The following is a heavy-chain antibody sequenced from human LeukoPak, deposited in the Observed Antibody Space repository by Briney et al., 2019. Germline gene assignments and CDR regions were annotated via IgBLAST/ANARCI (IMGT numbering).Heavy chain of an antibody. D-gene: IGHD3-3*01. Sequence: ASVKVSCKASGYIFTSYDVNWVRQAPGQGLEWMGWMNPNSGDTGYAQKFQGRVTMTRNTSISTAYMELSGLRSEDTDMYYCARGKLSYYDSPPRIMDVWGQGTTVTVSS. J-gene: IGHJ6*02. V-gene: IGHV1-8*01. CDR3: ARGKLSYYDSPPRIMDV. CDR1: GYIFTSYD. CDR2: MNPNSGDT.